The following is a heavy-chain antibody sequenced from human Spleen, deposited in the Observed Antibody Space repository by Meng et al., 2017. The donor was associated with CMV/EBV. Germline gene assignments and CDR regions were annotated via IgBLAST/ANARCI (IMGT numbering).Heavy chain of an antibody. J-gene: IGHJ4*02. Sequence: GESLKISCAASGFTFGSFAMHWVRQAPGKGLEWVAFIRFDDINKYYAESVKGRFTISRDNSKNTLYLQMNSLRAEDTAVYYCARSPEAGGWGQGTLVTVSS. CDR1: GFTFGSFA. CDR2: IRFDDINK. D-gene: IGHD6-19*01. V-gene: IGHV3-30*02. CDR3: ARSPEAGG.